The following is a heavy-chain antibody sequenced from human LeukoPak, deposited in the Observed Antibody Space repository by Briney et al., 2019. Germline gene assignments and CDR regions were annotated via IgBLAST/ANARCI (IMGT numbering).Heavy chain of an antibody. Sequence: ASVKVSCKASGGTFSSYAISWVRQAPGKGLEWVSAISGSGGSTYYADSVKGRFTVSRDNAKNSLYLQINSLRAGDTAVYYCARVGAARYYYYYMDVWGKGTTVTVSS. CDR1: GGTFSSYA. J-gene: IGHJ6*03. V-gene: IGHV3-23*01. CDR2: ISGSGGST. D-gene: IGHD2-15*01. CDR3: ARVGAARYYYYYMDV.